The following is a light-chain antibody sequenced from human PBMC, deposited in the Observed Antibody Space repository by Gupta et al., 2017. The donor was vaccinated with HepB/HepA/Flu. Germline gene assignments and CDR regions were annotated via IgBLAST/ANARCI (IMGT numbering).Light chain of an antibody. Sequence: EIVLTQSPATLSLSPGERATLSCRASQNINTFLAWYQQKPGQAPRLLIYDASNRATGSPARFSGCGYATDFTLTSSCREPEDFAVYYGQQRDSLSIFGGGTKVDIK. CDR2: DAS. V-gene: IGKV3-11*01. J-gene: IGKJ4*01. CDR3: QQRDSLSI. CDR1: QNINTF.